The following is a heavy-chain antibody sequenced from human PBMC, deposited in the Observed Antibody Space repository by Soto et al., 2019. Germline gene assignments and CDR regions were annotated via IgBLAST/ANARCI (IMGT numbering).Heavy chain of an antibody. Sequence: PGGSLRLSCTASGFTFGDYAMSWFRQAPGKGLEWVGFIRSKAYGGTTEYAASVKGRFTISRDDSKSIAYLQMNSLKTEDTALYYCTRVESLSYYYMDVWGKGTTVTVSS. J-gene: IGHJ6*03. D-gene: IGHD1-1*01. V-gene: IGHV3-49*03. CDR2: IRSKAYGGTT. CDR1: GFTFGDYA. CDR3: TRVESLSYYYMDV.